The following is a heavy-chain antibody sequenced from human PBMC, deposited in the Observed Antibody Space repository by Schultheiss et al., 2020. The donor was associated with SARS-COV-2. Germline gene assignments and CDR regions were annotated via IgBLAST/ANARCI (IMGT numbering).Heavy chain of an antibody. D-gene: IGHD2-2*01. V-gene: IGHV4-59*01. CDR1: GGSISSYY. Sequence: SETLSLTCTVSGGSISSYYWSWIRQPPGKGLEWIGYIYYSGSTNYNPSLKSRVTISVDTSKNQFSLKLSSVTAADTAVYYCARDHCSSTSCYQTWGQGTLVTVSS. J-gene: IGHJ5*02. CDR2: IYYSGST. CDR3: ARDHCSSTSCYQT.